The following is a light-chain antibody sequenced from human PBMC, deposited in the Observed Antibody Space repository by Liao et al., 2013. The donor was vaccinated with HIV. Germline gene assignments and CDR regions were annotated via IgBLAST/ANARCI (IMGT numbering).Light chain of an antibody. V-gene: IGLV3-21*01. CDR1: NIGSDT. J-gene: IGLJ3*02. Sequence: SYALSQPPSLSVAPGQTATITCGGDNIGSDTVHWYRQQPGQAPVMVIFFDTDRPSGIPDRFSASKSDNTATLTINRVEAGDEADYYCQVWDTSEGHPRVFGGGTKLTV. CDR3: QVWDTSEGHPRV. CDR2: FDT.